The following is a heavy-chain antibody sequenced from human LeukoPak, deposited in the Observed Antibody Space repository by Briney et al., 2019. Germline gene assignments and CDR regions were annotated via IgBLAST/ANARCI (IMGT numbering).Heavy chain of an antibody. D-gene: IGHD2-2*01. J-gene: IGHJ4*02. CDR3: ARDESCSSTSCYQVY. CDR2: IWYDGSNK. CDR1: GFTFSSYG. V-gene: IGHV3-33*01. Sequence: PGGSLRLSCAASGFTFSSYGMHWVRQAPGKGLEWVAVIWYDGSNKYYADSVKGRFTISRDNSKNTLYLQMNSLRAEDTAVYYCARDESCSSTSCYQVYWSQGTLVTVSS.